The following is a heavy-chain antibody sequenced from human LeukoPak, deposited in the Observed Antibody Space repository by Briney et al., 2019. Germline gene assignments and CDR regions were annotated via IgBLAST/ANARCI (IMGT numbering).Heavy chain of an antibody. Sequence: GGSLRLSCAASGFTVSNNYMNWVRQAPGKGLEWVSLIYSGGSPYYTDSVKGRFTISRDTSKNTLYLQMNSLRAEDTAVYYCAKGPGNWIANFDYWGQGTLVTVSS. D-gene: IGHD1-20*01. CDR3: AKGPGNWIANFDY. J-gene: IGHJ4*02. CDR2: IYSGGSP. CDR1: GFTVSNNY. V-gene: IGHV3-53*01.